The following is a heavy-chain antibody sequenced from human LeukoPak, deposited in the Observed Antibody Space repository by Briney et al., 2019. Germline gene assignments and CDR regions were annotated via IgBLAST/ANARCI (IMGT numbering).Heavy chain of an antibody. Sequence: GGSLRLSCAASGFTFSSYAMSWVRQAPGKGLEWVSAISGNGGSTYYADPVKGRFTISRDNSKNTLYLQMNSLRAEDTAVYYCAKAHAFTMIVVVIRYYFDYWGQGTLVTVSS. CDR1: GFTFSSYA. CDR2: ISGNGGST. J-gene: IGHJ4*02. V-gene: IGHV3-23*01. CDR3: AKAHAFTMIVVVIRYYFDY. D-gene: IGHD3-22*01.